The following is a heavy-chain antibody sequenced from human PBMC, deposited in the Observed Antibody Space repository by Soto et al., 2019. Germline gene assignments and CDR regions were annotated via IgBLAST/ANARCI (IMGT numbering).Heavy chain of an antibody. Sequence: QVQLQESGPGLVKPSETLSLTCTVSGGSISSYYWSWIRQPAGKGLEWIGRMYTSGNTNYNPSLKSRVTMSIDTTKNQFSLKLSSVTAADTVVYYGARDSILSYYYYGMDVWGQGTTVTVSS. CDR2: MYTSGNT. J-gene: IGHJ6*02. CDR1: GGSISSYY. D-gene: IGHD3-9*01. V-gene: IGHV4-4*07. CDR3: ARDSILSYYYYGMDV.